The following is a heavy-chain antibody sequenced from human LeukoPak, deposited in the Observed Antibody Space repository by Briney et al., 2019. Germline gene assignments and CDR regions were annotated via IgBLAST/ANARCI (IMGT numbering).Heavy chain of an antibody. J-gene: IGHJ6*03. V-gene: IGHV3-7*01. CDR2: IKQDGSEK. D-gene: IGHD5-12*01. CDR3: AREHSGYDFPGRDYYYMDV. Sequence: GGSLRLSCAASGFTFSSYWMSWVRQAPGKGLEWVANIKQDGSEKYYVDSVKGRFTISRDNAKNSLYLQMNSLRAEDTAVYYCAREHSGYDFPGRDYYYMDVWGKGTTVTVSS. CDR1: GFTFSSYW.